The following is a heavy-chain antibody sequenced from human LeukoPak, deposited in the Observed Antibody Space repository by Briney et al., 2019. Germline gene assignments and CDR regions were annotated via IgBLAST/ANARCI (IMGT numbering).Heavy chain of an antibody. CDR2: ISAYNGNT. Sequence: EASVKVSCKASGYTFTIYGTSWVRQATGQGLEWMGWISAYNGNTNYAQKLQGRVTMTTDTSTSTAYMELRSLRSDDTAVYYCARDRAYQLLYRRVVDYYHSMDVWRQATTVSVSS. V-gene: IGHV1-18*01. CDR1: GYTFTIYG. CDR3: ARDRAYQLLYRRVVDYYHSMDV. D-gene: IGHD2-2*02. J-gene: IGHJ6*02.